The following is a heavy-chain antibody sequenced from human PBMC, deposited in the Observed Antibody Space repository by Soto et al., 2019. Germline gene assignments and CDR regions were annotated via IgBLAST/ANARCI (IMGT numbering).Heavy chain of an antibody. CDR2: VYHTGFT. V-gene: IGHV4-59*11. D-gene: IGHD3-10*01. Sequence: SETLSLTCTVAGGSISGHYWSWIRQAPGKGLEWLGYVYHTGFTSYNPPLKSRVIAAVDTSKNQISLRLISVTPADTAVYYCARGSGTPWNFDPWGQGTLVTVS. CDR1: GGSISGHY. CDR3: ARGSGTPWNFDP. J-gene: IGHJ5*02.